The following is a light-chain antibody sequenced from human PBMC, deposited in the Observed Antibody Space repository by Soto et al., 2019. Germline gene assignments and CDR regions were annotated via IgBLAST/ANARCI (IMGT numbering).Light chain of an antibody. Sequence: EIVLTQSPGTLSLSPGERATLSCRASQSVRSNYLAWYQRKPGQAPRLLIYGASPRATGIPDRFSGTGSGTDFTLTISRLEPEDFAVYYCQQYGRSPYTFGQGNKLEIK. J-gene: IGKJ2*01. CDR2: GAS. CDR1: QSVRSNY. CDR3: QQYGRSPYT. V-gene: IGKV3-20*01.